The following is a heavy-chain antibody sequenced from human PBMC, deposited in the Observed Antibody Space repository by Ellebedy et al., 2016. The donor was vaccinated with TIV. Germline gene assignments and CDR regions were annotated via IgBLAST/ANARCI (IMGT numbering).Heavy chain of an antibody. D-gene: IGHD1-1*01. Sequence: GESLKISCAASGFAFGGFCMNWVRQAPGKGLEWVSSISTISDDVHHADSVKGRFTISRDNSKNTRYLQMNRLREGDTAVYYCAKRYRSYFDYWGQGTLVTVSS. CDR3: AKRYRSYFDY. V-gene: IGHV3-21*01. CDR1: GFAFGGFC. CDR2: ISTISDDV. J-gene: IGHJ4*02.